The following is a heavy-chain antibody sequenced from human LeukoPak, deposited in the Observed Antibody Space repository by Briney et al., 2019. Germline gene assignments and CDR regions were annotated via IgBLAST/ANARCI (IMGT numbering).Heavy chain of an antibody. J-gene: IGHJ4*02. CDR3: ARDGGSYYSPSDY. V-gene: IGHV1-69*04. CDR1: GGTFSSYA. D-gene: IGHD1-26*01. Sequence: SVKVSCKASGGTFSSYAISWVRQAPGQGLEWMGRIIPILGIANYAQKFQGRVTITADKSTSTAYMELSSLGSEDTAVYYCARDGGSYYSPSDYWGQGTLVTVSS. CDR2: IIPILGIA.